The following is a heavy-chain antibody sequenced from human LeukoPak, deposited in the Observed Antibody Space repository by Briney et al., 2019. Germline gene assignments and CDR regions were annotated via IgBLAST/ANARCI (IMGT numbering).Heavy chain of an antibody. D-gene: IGHD3-3*01. J-gene: IGHJ6*03. CDR3: AKDSMLDFWSASSTYYYYMDV. V-gene: IGHV3-23*01. Sequence: GGSLRLSCAASGFGFNIYAMSWVRQAPGKGLEWVSAITGSGANTYSADSVRGRFTICRDNSKNTLYLQMNSLRAEDTAVYFCAKDSMLDFWSASSTYYYYMDVWGKGTTVTV. CDR2: ITGSGANT. CDR1: GFGFNIYA.